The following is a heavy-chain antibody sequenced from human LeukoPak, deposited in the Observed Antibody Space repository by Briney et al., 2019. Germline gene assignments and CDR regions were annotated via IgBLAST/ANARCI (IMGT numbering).Heavy chain of an antibody. CDR1: GFTFSSYA. J-gene: IGHJ4*02. CDR3: TCDYYDSSGD. V-gene: IGHV3-64*01. Sequence: TGGSLRLSCAASGFTFSSYAMHWVRQAPGKGLEYVSAISSNGGSTYYANSVKGRFTISRDNSKNTLYLQMNSLRAEDTAVYYCTCDYYDSSGDWGQGTLVTVSS. D-gene: IGHD3-22*01. CDR2: ISSNGGST.